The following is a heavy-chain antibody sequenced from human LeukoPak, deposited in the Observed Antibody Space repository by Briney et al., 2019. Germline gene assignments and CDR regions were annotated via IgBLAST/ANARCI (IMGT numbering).Heavy chain of an antibody. V-gene: IGHV4-39*01. Sequence: NPSETLSLTCTVSGDSIRRGDSYWGWFCQSPRKGLEWLGSVYYIGSPYYNPSLNSRPVTISVDTSRNQFSLHLPSATAEDTAIYFCARIPITKRAMDVWGQGTTV. CDR3: ARIPITKRAMDV. J-gene: IGHJ6*02. CDR2: VYYIGSP. D-gene: IGHD1-1*01. CDR1: GDSIRRGDSY.